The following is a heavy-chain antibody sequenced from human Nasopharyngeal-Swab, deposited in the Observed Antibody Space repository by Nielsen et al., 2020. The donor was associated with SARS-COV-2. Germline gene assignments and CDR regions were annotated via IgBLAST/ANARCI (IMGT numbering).Heavy chain of an antibody. Sequence: ASVKVSCKASGYTFTSYGISWVRQAPGQRLEWMGWINTNTGNPTYAQGFTGRFVFSLDTSVSTAYLQISSLKAEDTAVYYCAREVGSGWYRARYYGMDVWGQGTTVTVSS. J-gene: IGHJ6*02. V-gene: IGHV7-4-1*02. CDR3: AREVGSGWYRARYYGMDV. CDR1: GYTFTSYG. D-gene: IGHD6-19*01. CDR2: INTNTGNP.